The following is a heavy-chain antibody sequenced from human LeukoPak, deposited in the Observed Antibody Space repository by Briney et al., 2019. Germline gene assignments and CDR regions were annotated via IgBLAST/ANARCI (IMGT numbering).Heavy chain of an antibody. V-gene: IGHV4-59*01. J-gene: IGHJ4*02. Sequence: SETLSLTCTVSGGSISSSYWSWIRQPPRKGLEWFGYIYYSGSTNYNPSLKSRVTISVDTSKNQFSLKLSTVTAADTAVYYCARVYSSSWYRGSLYFDYWGQGTLVTVSS. CDR2: IYYSGST. CDR3: ARVYSSSWYRGSLYFDY. D-gene: IGHD6-13*01. CDR1: GGSISSSY.